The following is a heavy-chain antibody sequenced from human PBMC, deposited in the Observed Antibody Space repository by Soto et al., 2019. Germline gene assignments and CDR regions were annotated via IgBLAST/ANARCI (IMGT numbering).Heavy chain of an antibody. J-gene: IGHJ4*02. D-gene: IGHD6-19*01. CDR2: YSDSA. CDR1: GASVSSHH. CDR3: AAYRRGEGGRGY. V-gene: IGHV4-59*08. Sequence: SETLSLTCTVSGASVSSHHCTCIRQPPGKGLEWIGDYSDSASYSPSLKSRVTISADTSKNQFSLNLSSVTAADTAVYYCAAYRRGEGGRGYWGQGTLVTVSS.